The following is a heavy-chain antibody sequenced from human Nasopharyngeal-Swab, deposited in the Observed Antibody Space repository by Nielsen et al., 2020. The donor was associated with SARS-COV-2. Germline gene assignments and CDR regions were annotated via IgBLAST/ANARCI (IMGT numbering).Heavy chain of an antibody. D-gene: IGHD6-13*01. CDR3: AEKGYTSSWYFY. J-gene: IGHJ4*02. Sequence: SETLSLTCAMYGGSFSGYYWSWIRQPPGKGLEWIGEINHSGSTDYNPSHKSRVTISLDTSKNQFSLKLRSVTAADTAVYYCAEKGYTSSWYFYWGQGTLVTASS. CDR1: GGSFSGYY. V-gene: IGHV4-34*01. CDR2: INHSGST.